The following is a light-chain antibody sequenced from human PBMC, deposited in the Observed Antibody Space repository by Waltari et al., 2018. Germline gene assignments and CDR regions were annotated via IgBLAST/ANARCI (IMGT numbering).Light chain of an antibody. J-gene: IGKJ1*01. CDR3: QQYYSTPPT. Sequence: DIVMTQSPDSLAVSLGERATINCKSSQSVLSRSDSKNFLAWYQQKPGQSPKLLIHWASTRESGVPDRCSGSGSGTDFALTISTLQGADVAVYYCQQYYSTPPTFGQGTKVEIK. V-gene: IGKV4-1*01. CDR1: QSVLSRSDSKNF. CDR2: WAS.